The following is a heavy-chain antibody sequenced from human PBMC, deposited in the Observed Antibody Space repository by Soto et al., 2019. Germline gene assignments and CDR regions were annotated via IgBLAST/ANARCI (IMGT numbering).Heavy chain of an antibody. CDR3: ASGISAGNWFDP. D-gene: IGHD1-26*01. CDR1: GGSISSSSYY. J-gene: IGHJ5*02. CDR2: IYYSGST. Sequence: SETLSLTCTVSGGSISSSSYYWGWIRQPPGKGLEWIGSIYYSGSTYYNPSLKSRVTISVDTSKNQFSLKLSSVTAADTAVYYCASGISAGNWFDPWGQGTLVTVSS. V-gene: IGHV4-39*01.